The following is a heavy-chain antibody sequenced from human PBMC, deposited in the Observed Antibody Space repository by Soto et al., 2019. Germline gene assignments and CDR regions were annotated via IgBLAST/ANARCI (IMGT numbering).Heavy chain of an antibody. V-gene: IGHV1-69*06. CDR3: ARGYHYDFWSGYLSYYGVAV. CDR2: IIPIFGTA. Sequence: SVKVSCKASGGTFSSYAISWVRQAPGQGLEWMGGIIPIFGTANYAQKFQGRVTITADKSTSTAYMELSSLRSEDTAVYYCARGYHYDFWSGYLSYYGVAVWGQGTTVTVS. J-gene: IGHJ6*02. D-gene: IGHD3-3*01. CDR1: GGTFSSYA.